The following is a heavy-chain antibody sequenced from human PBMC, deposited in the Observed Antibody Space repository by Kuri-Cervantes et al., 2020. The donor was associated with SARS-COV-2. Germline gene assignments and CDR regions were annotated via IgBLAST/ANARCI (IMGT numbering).Heavy chain of an antibody. CDR3: AREIGTVIFDY. D-gene: IGHD4-17*01. Sequence: GSLRLSCTVSGYSISSGYYWGWIRQPPGKGLEWIGSIYRSGSTYYNPSLKSRVTISVDTSKNQFSLKLSSVTAADTAVYYCAREIGTVIFDYWGQGTLVTVSS. CDR2: IYRSGST. J-gene: IGHJ4*02. CDR1: GYSISSGYY. V-gene: IGHV4-38-2*02.